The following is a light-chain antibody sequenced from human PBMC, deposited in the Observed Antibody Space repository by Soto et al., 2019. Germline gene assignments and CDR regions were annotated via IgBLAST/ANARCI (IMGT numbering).Light chain of an antibody. Sequence: EIVMTQSPPTLYVSPGERATLSCRASQSISRNLAWFQQKPGQAPSLLIFGASTRAAGVPARSSGSGSGTEFTLTISGLQSEDFAVYFCHQYENWPKTFGQGTKVDIK. CDR1: QSISRN. J-gene: IGKJ1*01. CDR3: HQYENWPKT. V-gene: IGKV3-15*01. CDR2: GAS.